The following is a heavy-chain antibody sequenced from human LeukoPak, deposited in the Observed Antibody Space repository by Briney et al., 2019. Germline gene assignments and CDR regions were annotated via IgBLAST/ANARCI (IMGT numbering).Heavy chain of an antibody. CDR2: INIDGSRT. J-gene: IGHJ6*04. CDR1: GFTFSTYW. V-gene: IGHV3-74*01. Sequence: GGSLRLSCAASGFTFSTYWIHWVRQAPGKGLVWVSRINIDGSRTTYAGSVKGRFTISRDNAKNTLYLQMNSLRAEDTAVYYCARDRCSSTSCSLGFLDVWGKGTTVTVSS. D-gene: IGHD2-2*01. CDR3: ARDRCSSTSCSLGFLDV.